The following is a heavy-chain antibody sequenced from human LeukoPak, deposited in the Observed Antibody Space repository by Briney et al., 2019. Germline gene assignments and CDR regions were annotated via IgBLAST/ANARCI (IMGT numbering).Heavy chain of an antibody. CDR3: AEGSAAVRPYYFDS. CDR2: ISSSSSTI. V-gene: IGHV3-48*01. J-gene: IGHJ4*02. Sequence: GGSLRLSCAASGFSFSSYSMNWVRQAPGKGLEWVSYISSSSSTIYYADSVKGRFTISRDNSKDTLYLQMNSLRAEDTAIYYCAEGSAAVRPYYFDSWGQGTLVTVSS. CDR1: GFSFSSYS. D-gene: IGHD6-13*01.